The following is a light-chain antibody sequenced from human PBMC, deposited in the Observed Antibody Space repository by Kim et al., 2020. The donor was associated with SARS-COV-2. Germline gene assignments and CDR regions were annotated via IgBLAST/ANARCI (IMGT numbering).Light chain of an antibody. V-gene: IGKV3-20*01. CDR1: QTVYSNV. J-gene: IGKJ4*01. Sequence: SPGERATLSSRASQTVYSNVLAWYHQKPGQAPRLLIYGASNRAAGIPDRFSGSGSGTDFTLTISRLEPEDFAVYYCQQYANSPLTFGGGTKVEIK. CDR2: GAS. CDR3: QQYANSPLT.